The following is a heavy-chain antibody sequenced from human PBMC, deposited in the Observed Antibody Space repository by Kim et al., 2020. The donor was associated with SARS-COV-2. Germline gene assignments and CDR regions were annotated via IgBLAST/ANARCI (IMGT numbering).Heavy chain of an antibody. CDR2: INHSGST. CDR1: GGSFSGYY. CDR3: ARGGTMVRGVISYFDY. V-gene: IGHV4-34*01. J-gene: IGHJ4*02. D-gene: IGHD3-10*01. Sequence: SETLSLTCAVYGGSFSGYYWSWIRQPPGKGLEWIGEINHSGSTNYNPSLKSRVTISVDTSKNQFSLKLSSVTAADTAVYYCARGGTMVRGVISYFDYWGQGTLVTVSS.